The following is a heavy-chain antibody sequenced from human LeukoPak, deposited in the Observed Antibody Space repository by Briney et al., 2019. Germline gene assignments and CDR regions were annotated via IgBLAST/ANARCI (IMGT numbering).Heavy chain of an antibody. CDR3: ARRDIVVVPAAIGFFDY. CDR1: GGSNSSTSYY. D-gene: IGHD2-2*01. Sequence: SETLSLTCTVSGGSNSSTSYYWGWIRQPPGKGLEWIGSIYHSGSTYYNPSLKSRVTISVDTSKNQFSLKLSSVTAADTAVYYCARRDIVVVPAAIGFFDYWGQGTLVTVSS. CDR2: IYHSGST. V-gene: IGHV4-39*07. J-gene: IGHJ4*02.